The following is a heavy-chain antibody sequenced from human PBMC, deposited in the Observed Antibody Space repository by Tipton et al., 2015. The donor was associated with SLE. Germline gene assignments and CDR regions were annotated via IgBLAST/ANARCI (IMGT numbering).Heavy chain of an antibody. V-gene: IGHV3-7*01. Sequence: SLRLSCAASGFTFSSYWMSWVRQAPGKGLEWVANIKQDGSEKYYVDSVKGRFTISRDNAKNSRYLQMNSLRAEDTAVYYCARVKVGGNWFDPWGQGTLVTVSS. J-gene: IGHJ5*02. D-gene: IGHD3-22*01. CDR3: ARVKVGGNWFDP. CDR2: IKQDGSEK. CDR1: GFTFSSYW.